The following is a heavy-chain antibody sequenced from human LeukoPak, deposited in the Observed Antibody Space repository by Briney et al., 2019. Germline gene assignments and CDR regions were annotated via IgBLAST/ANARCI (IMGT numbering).Heavy chain of an antibody. CDR3: ASGYSSGWIQX. V-gene: IGHV4-38-2*02. CDR2: IYHSGST. D-gene: IGHD6-19*01. CDR1: GYSISSGYY. Sequence: SETLSLTCTVSGYSISSGYYWGWIRQPPGKGLEWIGSIYHSGSTYYNPSLKSRVTISVDTSKNQFSLKLSSVTAADTAVYYCASGYSSGWIQXXXQGTLVTVSS. J-gene: IGHJ1*01.